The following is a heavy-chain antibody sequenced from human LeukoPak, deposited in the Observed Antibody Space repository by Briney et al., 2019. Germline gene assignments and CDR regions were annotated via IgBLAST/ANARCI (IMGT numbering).Heavy chain of an antibody. CDR2: LSGSGGST. V-gene: IGHV3-23*01. CDR3: GKDHGDFALDY. Sequence: GGSLRLSCAASGFTFSSYAMSWVRQAPRKGLEWVSALSGSGGSTYYADSVKGRFTISRDNSKNTLYLQMNSLRAEDTAVYYCGKDHGDFALDYWGQGTLVTVSS. D-gene: IGHD4-17*01. J-gene: IGHJ4*02. CDR1: GFTFSSYA.